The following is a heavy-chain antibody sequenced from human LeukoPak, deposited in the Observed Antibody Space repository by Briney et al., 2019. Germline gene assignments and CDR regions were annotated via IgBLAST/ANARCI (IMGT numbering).Heavy chain of an antibody. CDR3: TTAHTAMVFRRIREQYYFDY. D-gene: IGHD5-18*01. CDR2: IKSKTDGGTT. CDR1: GFTFSNAW. V-gene: IGHV3-15*01. J-gene: IGHJ4*02. Sequence: GGSLRLSCAASGFTFSNAWMSWVRQAPGKGLEWVGRIKSKTDGGTTDYAAPVKARFTISRDDSKNPLYLQMNSPQTEDTAMYYCTTAHTAMVFRRIREQYYFDYWGQGTLVTVSS.